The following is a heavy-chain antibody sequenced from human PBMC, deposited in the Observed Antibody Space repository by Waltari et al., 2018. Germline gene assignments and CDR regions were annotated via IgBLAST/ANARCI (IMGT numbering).Heavy chain of an antibody. J-gene: IGHJ4*02. CDR2: INPSGGGT. D-gene: IGHD1-26*01. V-gene: IGHV1-46*01. Sequence: QVQLVQSGAEVRTPGASVRVSCKATGYTFSNYYHHWIRRAPGQGPEWVARINPSGGGTVYAPNFQNRITVTRDTSTSTVYMELRSLRPEDTAVYYCARAGGGASYPAYWGLGTLVSV. CDR1: GYTFSNYY. CDR3: ARAGGGASYPAY.